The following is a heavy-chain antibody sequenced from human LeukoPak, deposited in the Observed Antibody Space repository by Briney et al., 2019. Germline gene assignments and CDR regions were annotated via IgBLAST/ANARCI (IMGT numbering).Heavy chain of an antibody. CDR2: INHSGST. CDR1: GGSFSGYY. J-gene: IGHJ5*02. CDR3: ARDSLYYDILTGYYNRWFDP. Sequence: SETLSLTCAVYGGSFSGYYWSWIRQPPGKGLEWIGEINHSGSTNYNPSLKSRVTISVDTSKNQFSLKLSSVTAADTAVYYCARDSLYYDILTGYYNRWFDPWGQGTLVTVSS. D-gene: IGHD3-9*01. V-gene: IGHV4-34*01.